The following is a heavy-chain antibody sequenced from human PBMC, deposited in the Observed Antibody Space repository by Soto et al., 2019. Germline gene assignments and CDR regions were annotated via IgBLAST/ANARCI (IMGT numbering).Heavy chain of an antibody. CDR2: ISSSSSYI. D-gene: IGHD3-10*01. Sequence: GGSLRLSCAASGFTFSSYSMNWVRQAPGKGLEWVSSISSSSSYIYYADSVKGRFTISRDNAKNSLYLQMNSLRAEDTAVYYCASSHRSYGMDVWGQGTTVTVSS. J-gene: IGHJ6*02. CDR3: ASSHRSYGMDV. V-gene: IGHV3-21*01. CDR1: GFTFSSYS.